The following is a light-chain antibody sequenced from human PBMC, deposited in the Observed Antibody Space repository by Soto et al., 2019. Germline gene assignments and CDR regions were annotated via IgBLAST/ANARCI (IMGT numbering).Light chain of an antibody. CDR1: QSVSSSY. CDR3: QQYGSSPYT. CDR2: DAS. J-gene: IGKJ2*01. V-gene: IGKV3-20*01. Sequence: EIVLTQSPGTLSLSPGERATLSCRASQSVSSSYLAWYQQKFGQAPRLLIYDASSRAAGIPDRFSGSGSGADFRLTISRLEPEDFAVYYCQQYGSSPYTFGQGTKVEIK.